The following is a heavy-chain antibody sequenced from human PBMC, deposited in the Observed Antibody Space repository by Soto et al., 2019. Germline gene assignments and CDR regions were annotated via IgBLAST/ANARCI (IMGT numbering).Heavy chain of an antibody. CDR1: GFTFSNYA. CDR2: ISGSGDST. J-gene: IGHJ4*01. D-gene: IGHD2-21*02. CDR3: ASQRGIVVVSAADY. V-gene: IGHV3-23*01. Sequence: GGSLRLSCVVSGFTFSNYAMTWVRQAPGKGLEWVSGISGSGDSTHYADSVKGRFTISRDNSKSAVYLQMNNVRAEDTAVYYCASQRGIVVVSAADYWG.